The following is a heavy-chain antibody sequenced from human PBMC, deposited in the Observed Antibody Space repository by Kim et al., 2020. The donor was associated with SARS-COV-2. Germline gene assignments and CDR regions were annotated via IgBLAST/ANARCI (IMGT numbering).Heavy chain of an antibody. V-gene: IGHV3-13*04. D-gene: IGHD6-13*01. CDR3: ARMVAAVGTGLDY. J-gene: IGHJ4*02. Sequence: GGSLRLSCAASGFTFSIYDMHWVRQVTGKGLEWVATIGTTSNTYYPGSVKGRFIISRENARKSLYLQMNDLRAGDTAVYYCARMVAAVGTGLDYWGQGTL. CDR1: GFTFSIYD. CDR2: IGTTSNT.